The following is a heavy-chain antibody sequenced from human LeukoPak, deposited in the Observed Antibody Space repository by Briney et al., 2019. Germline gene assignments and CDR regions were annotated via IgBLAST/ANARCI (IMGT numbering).Heavy chain of an antibody. CDR3: ARQSNYYYMDV. Sequence: ASVKVSCKASGYTFTSYYMHWVRQAPGQGPEWLGWINPNSGGTNYTQKFQGRVTMTRDTSISTAYMELHRLRSDDTAVYYCARQSNYYYMDVWGKGTTVTVSS. CDR1: GYTFTSYY. J-gene: IGHJ6*03. D-gene: IGHD5/OR15-5a*01. V-gene: IGHV1-2*02. CDR2: INPNSGGT.